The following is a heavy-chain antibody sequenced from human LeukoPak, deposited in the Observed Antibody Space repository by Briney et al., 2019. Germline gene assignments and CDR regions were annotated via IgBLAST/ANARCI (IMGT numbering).Heavy chain of an antibody. CDR2: INHSGST. V-gene: IGHV4-34*01. CDR1: GGSFSGYY. D-gene: IGHD5-12*01. J-gene: IGHJ4*02. Sequence: SETLSLTCAVYGGSFSGYYWSWIRQPPGKGLEWIGEINHSGSTNYNPSLKSRVTISVDTSKNQFSLKLSSVTAADTAVYYCARDRYSGYVRYFDYWGQGTLVTVSS. CDR3: ARDRYSGYVRYFDY.